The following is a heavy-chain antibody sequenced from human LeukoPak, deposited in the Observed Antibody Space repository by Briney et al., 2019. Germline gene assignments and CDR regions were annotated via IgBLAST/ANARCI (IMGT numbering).Heavy chain of an antibody. V-gene: IGHV3-23*01. Sequence: PGGSLRLSCAASGFTFSSYAMSWVRQAPGKGLEWVSAISGSGGSTYYADSVKGRFTISRDNSKNTLYLQMNSLRAEDTAVYYCAKDLNYYDSSGYYYRDYWGQGTLVTVSS. J-gene: IGHJ4*02. CDR2: ISGSGGST. CDR3: AKDLNYYDSSGYYYRDY. CDR1: GFTFSSYA. D-gene: IGHD3-22*01.